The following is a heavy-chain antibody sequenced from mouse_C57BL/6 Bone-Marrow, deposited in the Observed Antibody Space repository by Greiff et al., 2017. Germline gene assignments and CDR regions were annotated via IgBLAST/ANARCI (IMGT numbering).Heavy chain of an antibody. D-gene: IGHD1-1*01. V-gene: IGHV1-62-2*01. J-gene: IGHJ2*01. CDR3: ARHEFLGYYGSSYFDY. CDR1: GYTFTEYT. Sequence: QVQLQQSGAELVKPGASVKLSCKASGYTFTEYTIHWVKQRSGQGLEWIGWFYPGSGSIKYNEKFKDKATLTADKSSSTVYMELSRLTSEDSAVYFCARHEFLGYYGSSYFDYWGQGTTLTVSS. CDR2: FYPGSGSI.